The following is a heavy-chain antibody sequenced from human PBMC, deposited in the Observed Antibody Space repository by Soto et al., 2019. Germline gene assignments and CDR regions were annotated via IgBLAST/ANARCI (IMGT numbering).Heavy chain of an antibody. V-gene: IGHV3-13*05. J-gene: IGHJ4*02. CDR3: ARVVCSGGSCYFDY. CDR1: GFTFSSYD. D-gene: IGHD2-15*01. CDR2: IGTAGDP. Sequence: GGSLRLSCAASGFTFSSYDMHWVRQATGKGLEWVSAIGTAGDPYYPGSVKGRFTISRENAKNSLYLQMNSLRAGDASVYYCARVVCSGGSCYFDYWGQGTLVTVSS.